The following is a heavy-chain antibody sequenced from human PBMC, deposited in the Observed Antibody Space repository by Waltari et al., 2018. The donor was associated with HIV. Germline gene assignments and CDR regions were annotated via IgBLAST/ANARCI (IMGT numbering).Heavy chain of an antibody. D-gene: IGHD2-21*01. CDR3: ARGPHSSFDYWGGYPF. CDR2: ITTTGDT. Sequence: EVKLVDSGGGLVQPGGSLRLSCAASGFIFSDYDMHWVRQSTGKGLEWVSAITTTGDTFYPDSVKGRFTISRENADRSFYLQMNDLKVGDTAVYYCARGPHSSFDYWGGYPFWGQGTLVTVSA. CDR1: GFIFSDYD. V-gene: IGHV3-13*01. J-gene: IGHJ4*02.